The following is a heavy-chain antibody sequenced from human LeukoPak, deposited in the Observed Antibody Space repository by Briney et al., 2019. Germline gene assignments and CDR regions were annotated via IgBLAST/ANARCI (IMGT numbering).Heavy chain of an antibody. Sequence: ASVKVSCKASGYTFTGYYMHWVRQAPGQGLEWMGWINPNSGGTNYAQKFQGRVTMTRDTSISTAYMELSRLRSDDTAVYYCARDQDDSSGEYPRGWGQGTLVTVSS. V-gene: IGHV1-2*02. CDR3: ARDQDDSSGEYPRG. D-gene: IGHD3-22*01. CDR2: INPNSGGT. J-gene: IGHJ4*02. CDR1: GYTFTGYY.